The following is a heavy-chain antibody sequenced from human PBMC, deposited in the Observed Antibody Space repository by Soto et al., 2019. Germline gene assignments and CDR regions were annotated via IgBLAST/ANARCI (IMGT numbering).Heavy chain of an antibody. Sequence: GESLKISCKGSGYSFTSYWIGWVRQMPGKGLEWMGIIYPGDSDTRXXPSFQGQXXISADKAISTXYLQCXSLKASDNAMYYCATLRFPYGMDVWRQGTTVTXSS. CDR3: ATLRFPYGMDV. D-gene: IGHD3-3*01. J-gene: IGHJ6*02. V-gene: IGHV5-51*01. CDR2: IYPGDSDT. CDR1: GYSFTSYW.